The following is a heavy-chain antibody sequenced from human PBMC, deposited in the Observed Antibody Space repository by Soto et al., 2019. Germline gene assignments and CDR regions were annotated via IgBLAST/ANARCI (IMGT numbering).Heavy chain of an antibody. D-gene: IGHD6-19*01. J-gene: IGHJ3*02. CDR1: GGTFSRNT. CDR2: IIPVLGIA. V-gene: IGHV1-69*02. Sequence: PVKVSRKGFGGTFSRNTIHLVRPGPGQGLEWMGRIIPVLGIANYAQNFQGRVTITADKSTSTAYMELSSLRSEDTAVYYCARVLAVAQPGVDAFDIWGQGTMVTVSS. CDR3: ARVLAVAQPGVDAFDI.